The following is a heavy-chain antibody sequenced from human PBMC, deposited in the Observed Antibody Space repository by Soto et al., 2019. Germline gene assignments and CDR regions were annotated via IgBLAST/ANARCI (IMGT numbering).Heavy chain of an antibody. D-gene: IGHD2-15*01. CDR2: ISYDGSNK. J-gene: IGHJ4*02. V-gene: IGHV3-30-3*01. CDR3: ARSVGDY. Sequence: GGSLILSCAAAGFTFSSYAMHWVRQAPGKGLEWVAVISYDGSNKYYADSVKGRFTISRDNSKNTLYLQMNSLRAEDTAVYYCARSVGDYWGQGTLVTVSS. CDR1: GFTFSSYA.